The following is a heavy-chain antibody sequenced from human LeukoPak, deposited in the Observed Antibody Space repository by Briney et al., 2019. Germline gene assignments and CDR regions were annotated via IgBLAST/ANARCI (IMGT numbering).Heavy chain of an antibody. CDR2: IYHSGST. CDR3: AREAAGLDY. V-gene: IGHV4-4*02. Sequence: VRQPPGXGLEWIGEIYHSGSTNYNPSLKSRVTISVDKSKNQFSLKLSSVTAADTAVYYCAREAAGLDYWGQGTLVTVSS. J-gene: IGHJ4*02. D-gene: IGHD6-25*01.